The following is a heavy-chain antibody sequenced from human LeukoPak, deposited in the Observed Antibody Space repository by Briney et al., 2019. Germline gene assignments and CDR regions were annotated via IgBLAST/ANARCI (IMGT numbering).Heavy chain of an antibody. CDR1: GGSISSGSYC. CDR2: IHSSGST. Sequence: SETLSLTCTVSGGSISSGSYCWSWIRQPAGKRPEWIGHIHSSGSTNYDSSLKSRVTISIDTSKNQFSLKLSSVTAADTAVYYCARRTTPITMVRGYNWFDPWGQGTLVTVSS. D-gene: IGHD3-10*01. V-gene: IGHV4-61*09. CDR3: ARRTTPITMVRGYNWFDP. J-gene: IGHJ5*02.